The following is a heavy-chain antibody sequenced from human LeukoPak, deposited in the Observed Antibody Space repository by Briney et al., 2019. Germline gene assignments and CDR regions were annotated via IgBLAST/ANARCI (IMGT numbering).Heavy chain of an antibody. Sequence: SETLSLTCTVSGGSISRYYWSWIRQPPGKGLEWIGYMSYSGSTNYNPSLQSRVTISVDTSKNQFSLKLSSVTAADTAVYYCARGDIYGRFDYWGQGTLVTVSS. D-gene: IGHD1-26*01. J-gene: IGHJ4*02. V-gene: IGHV4-59*01. CDR3: ARGDIYGRFDY. CDR2: MSYSGST. CDR1: GGSISRYY.